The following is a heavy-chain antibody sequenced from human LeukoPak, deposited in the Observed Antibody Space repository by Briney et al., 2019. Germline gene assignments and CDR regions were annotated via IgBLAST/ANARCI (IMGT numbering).Heavy chain of an antibody. CDR3: ARDTRIVVVPAAIWPWDY. J-gene: IGHJ4*02. Sequence: ASAKVSCKASGYTFTSYGISWVRQAPGQGLEWMGWISAYNGNTNYAQKLQGRVTMTTDTSTSTAYMELRSLRSDDTAVYYCARDTRIVVVPAAIWPWDYWGQGTLVTVSS. CDR1: GYTFTSYG. CDR2: ISAYNGNT. D-gene: IGHD2-2*02. V-gene: IGHV1-18*01.